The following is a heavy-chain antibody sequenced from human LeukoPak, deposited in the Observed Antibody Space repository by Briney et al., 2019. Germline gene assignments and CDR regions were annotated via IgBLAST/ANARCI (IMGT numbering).Heavy chain of an antibody. D-gene: IGHD5-18*01. Sequence: PSQTLSLTCTVSGGSISSGSYYWSWIRQPAGKGLEWIGRIYTSGSTNYNPSVKSRVAISVDTSKNQFSLKLSSVTAADTAVYYCARDGGYSYGYVDFDYWGQGTLVTVSS. CDR1: GGSISSGSYY. CDR2: IYTSGST. V-gene: IGHV4-61*02. J-gene: IGHJ4*02. CDR3: ARDGGYSYGYVDFDY.